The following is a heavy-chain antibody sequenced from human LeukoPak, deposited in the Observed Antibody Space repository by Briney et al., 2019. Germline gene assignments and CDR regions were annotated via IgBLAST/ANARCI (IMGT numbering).Heavy chain of an antibody. D-gene: IGHD6-13*01. Sequence: ASVKVSCKASGGTFSSYAISWVRQAPGQGLEWMGRIIPILGIANYAQKFQGRVTITADKSTSTAYMELSSLRSEDTAVYYCASGYSSSWLPFDYWGQGTLVTVSS. CDR3: ASGYSSSWLPFDY. CDR2: IIPILGIA. V-gene: IGHV1-69*04. CDR1: GGTFSSYA. J-gene: IGHJ4*02.